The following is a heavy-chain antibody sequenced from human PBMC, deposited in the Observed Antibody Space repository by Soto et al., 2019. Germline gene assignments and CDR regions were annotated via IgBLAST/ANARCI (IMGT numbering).Heavy chain of an antibody. D-gene: IGHD3-10*01. J-gene: IGHJ4*02. CDR2: MNPNSGNT. V-gene: IGHV1-8*01. CDR3: AKSPIPEWFGGIPVYFDY. CDR1: GYTFTSYD. Sequence: QVQLVQSGAEVKKPGASVKVSCKASGYTFTSYDINWVRQATGQGLEWMGWMNPNSGNTGYAQKFQGRVTITADESTSTAYMELSSLRSEDTAVYYCAKSPIPEWFGGIPVYFDYWGQGTLVTVSS.